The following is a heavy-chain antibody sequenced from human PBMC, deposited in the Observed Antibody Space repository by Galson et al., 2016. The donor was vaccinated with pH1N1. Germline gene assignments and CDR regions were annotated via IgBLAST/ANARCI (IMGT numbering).Heavy chain of an antibody. CDR3: ARSYRGTYFIGGDRGFDY. J-gene: IGHJ4*02. CDR1: GGSITSNNW. V-gene: IGHV4-4*02. D-gene: IGHD1-26*01. CDR2: IYHSGST. Sequence: ETLSLTCGVSGGSITSNNWWSWVRQPPGKGLEWIGEIYHSGSTKYNPSLESRVTISLDKSRNHFSLRVTSVTAADTAVYYCARSYRGTYFIGGDRGFDYWGQGTLVTVSS.